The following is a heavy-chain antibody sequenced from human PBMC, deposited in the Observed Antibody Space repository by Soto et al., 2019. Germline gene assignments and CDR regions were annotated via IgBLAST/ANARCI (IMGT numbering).Heavy chain of an antibody. CDR3: ARHRTLEWEPRGGYGMDV. Sequence: QVQLVESGGGVVQPGRSLRLSCAASGFTFSSYAMHWVRQAPGKGLEWVAVISYDGSNKYYADSVKGRFTISRDNAKNTLYLRMNSLRAEDTAVYYGARHRTLEWEPRGGYGMDVWGQGSTVTVSS. V-gene: IGHV3-30-3*01. CDR2: ISYDGSNK. D-gene: IGHD1-26*01. J-gene: IGHJ6*02. CDR1: GFTFSSYA.